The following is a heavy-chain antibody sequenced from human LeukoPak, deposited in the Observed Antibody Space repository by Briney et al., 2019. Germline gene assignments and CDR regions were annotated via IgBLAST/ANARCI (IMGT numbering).Heavy chain of an antibody. CDR3: ARCGPFNGGPSEYYFDY. V-gene: IGHV1-46*01. Sequence: GASVKVSCKASGYSFTTYYIHWVRQAPGQGLEWMGIINPRDRSTIYAQKFQGRVTMTRDVSTSTVYMELNSLRSEDTAVYYCARCGPFNGGPSEYYFDYWGQGTLVTVSS. D-gene: IGHD4-23*01. J-gene: IGHJ4*02. CDR2: INPRDRST. CDR1: GYSFTTYY.